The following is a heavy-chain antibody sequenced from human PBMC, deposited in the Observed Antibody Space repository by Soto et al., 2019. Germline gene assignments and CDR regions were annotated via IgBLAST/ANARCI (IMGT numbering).Heavy chain of an antibody. D-gene: IGHD1-26*01. CDR3: ARSANHLWGGPYYYYGMDV. CDR2: IIPIFGTA. V-gene: IGHV1-69*12. J-gene: IGHJ6*02. CDR1: GGTFSSYA. Sequence: QVQLVQSGAEVKKPGSSVKVSCKASGGTFSSYAISWVRQAPGQGLEWMGGIIPIFGTANYAQKFQGRVTITADESTSTAYMELGSLRSEDTAVYYCARSANHLWGGPYYYYGMDVWGQGTTVTVSS.